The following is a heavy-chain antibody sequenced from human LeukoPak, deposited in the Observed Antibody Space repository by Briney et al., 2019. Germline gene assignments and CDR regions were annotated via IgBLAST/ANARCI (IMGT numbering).Heavy chain of an antibody. CDR1: GGSISSGSYY. CDR2: IYTSGST. V-gene: IGHV4-61*02. Sequence: SETLSLTCTVSGGSISSGSYYWSWIRQPAGKGLERIGRIYTSGSTNYNPSLKSRVTISVDTSKNQFSLKLSSVTAADTAVYYCARALSRAAVAAPDYWGQGTLVTVSS. J-gene: IGHJ4*02. D-gene: IGHD6-19*01. CDR3: ARALSRAAVAAPDY.